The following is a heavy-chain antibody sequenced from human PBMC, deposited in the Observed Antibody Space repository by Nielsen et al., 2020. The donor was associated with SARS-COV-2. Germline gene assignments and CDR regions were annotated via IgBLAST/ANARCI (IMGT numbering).Heavy chain of an antibody. V-gene: IGHV4-59*01. CDR1: GGSISSYY. J-gene: IGHJ4*02. D-gene: IGHD3-10*01. CDR2: IYNSGST. Sequence: SETLSLTCTVSGGSISSYYWSWIRQPPGKGLEWIGYIYNSGSTNYNPSLKSRVTISVDTSKNQFSLKLSSVTAADTAVYYCASSGSSNGGFDYWGQGTLVTVSS. CDR3: ASSGSSNGGFDY.